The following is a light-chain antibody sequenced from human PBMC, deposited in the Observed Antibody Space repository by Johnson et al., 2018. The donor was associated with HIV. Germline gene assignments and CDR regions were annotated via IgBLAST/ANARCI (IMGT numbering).Light chain of an antibody. CDR1: SSNIGNHY. V-gene: IGLV1-51*01. J-gene: IGLJ1*01. Sequence: QSVLTQPPSVSAAPGQKVTISCSGSSSNIGNHYVSWYQLLPGTAPKLLIYDNNQRPSGIPDRFSASKSGTSATLGITGLQTGDEADYYCGTWDSSLSAGYVFGTGTKVTVL. CDR2: DNN. CDR3: GTWDSSLSAGYV.